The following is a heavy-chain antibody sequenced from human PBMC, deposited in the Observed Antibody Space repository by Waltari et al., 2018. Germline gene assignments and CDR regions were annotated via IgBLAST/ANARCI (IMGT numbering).Heavy chain of an antibody. D-gene: IGHD1-26*01. CDR3: ARDQSAYSGSYDH. CDR1: GGTFSSYA. Sequence: QVQLVQSGAEVKKPGSSVKVSCKASGGTFSSYAISWVRQAPGQGLEWMGWINPNSGGTNYAQKFQGRVTMTRDTSISTAYMELSRLRSDDTAVYYCARDQSAYSGSYDHWGQGTLVTVSS. CDR2: INPNSGGT. V-gene: IGHV1-2*02. J-gene: IGHJ5*02.